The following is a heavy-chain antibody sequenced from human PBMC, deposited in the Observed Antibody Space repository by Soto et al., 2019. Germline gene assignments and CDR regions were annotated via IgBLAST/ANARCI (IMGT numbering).Heavy chain of an antibody. D-gene: IGHD6-6*01. J-gene: IGHJ4*02. CDR2: INWDSGFI. CDR3: VKDRAGRRGAFDY. V-gene: IGHV3-9*01. Sequence: EVQLVESGGGLVQPGRSLRLSCAASGFTFDDYAMHWVRQAPGKGLEWVSNINWDSGFIDYADSVKGRFTISRDNAKNSLYLQMSSLRPEDTAFYYCVKDRAGRRGAFDYWGQGTLVTVSS. CDR1: GFTFDDYA.